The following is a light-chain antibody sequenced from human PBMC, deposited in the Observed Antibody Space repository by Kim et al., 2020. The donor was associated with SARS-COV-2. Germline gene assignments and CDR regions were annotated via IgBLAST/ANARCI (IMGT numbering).Light chain of an antibody. V-gene: IGLV3-21*04. CDR2: YDS. CDR3: QVWDSSSDHPV. CDR1: NIGSKS. Sequence: APGKTVRITCGGNNIGSKSVHWYQQKPGQAPVLVIYYDSDRPSGIPERFSGSNSGNTATLTISRVEAGDEADYYCQVWDSSSDHPVFGGGTKLTVL. J-gene: IGLJ3*02.